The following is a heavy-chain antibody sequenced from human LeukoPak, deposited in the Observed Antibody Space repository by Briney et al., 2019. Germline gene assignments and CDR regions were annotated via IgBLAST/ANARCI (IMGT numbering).Heavy chain of an antibody. D-gene: IGHD3-22*01. J-gene: IGHJ6*03. V-gene: IGHV4-34*01. Sequence: GSLRLSCAASGFTFSSYWMRWLRQPPGKGLEWFGEIRHSGSTHYNPSLKSRVTISVDTSKNQFSLTLSSVPAADTAVYYCGRGSYYDSSGYHYYYYYYMDVWGKGTTVTVSS. CDR1: GFTFSSYW. CDR3: GRGSYYDSSGYHYYYYYYMDV. CDR2: IRHSGST.